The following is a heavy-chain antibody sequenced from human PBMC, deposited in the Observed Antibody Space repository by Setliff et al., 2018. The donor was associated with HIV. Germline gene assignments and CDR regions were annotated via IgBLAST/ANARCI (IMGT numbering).Heavy chain of an antibody. CDR1: GDSIISDTYY. D-gene: IGHD3-9*01. V-gene: IGHV4-39*01. J-gene: IGHJ4*02. Sequence: SETLSLTCSVSGDSIISDTYYWGWIRQPPGKGPEWIASIFYTGSTFYTSSLKSRVRISIDKPKNQFSLELTSVTTEDTAVFYCARQTRNRYDVLTGYSVLWGQGILVTVSS. CDR2: IFYTGST. CDR3: ARQTRNRYDVLTGYSVL.